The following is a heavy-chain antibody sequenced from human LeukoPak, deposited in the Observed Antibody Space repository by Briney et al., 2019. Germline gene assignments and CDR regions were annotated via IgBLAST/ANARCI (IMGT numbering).Heavy chain of an antibody. J-gene: IGHJ6*03. D-gene: IGHD5-18*01. CDR1: GFTFSSYW. Sequence: GGPLRLSCAASGFTFSSYWMSWVRQAPGKGLEWVANIKKDGSEKYYVDSVKDRFTISRDNAKNSLYLQMNSLRAEDTAVYYCARSVDTAMAYYYYYMDVWGKGTTVTVSS. CDR3: ARSVDTAMAYYYYYMDV. CDR2: IKKDGSEK. V-gene: IGHV3-7*01.